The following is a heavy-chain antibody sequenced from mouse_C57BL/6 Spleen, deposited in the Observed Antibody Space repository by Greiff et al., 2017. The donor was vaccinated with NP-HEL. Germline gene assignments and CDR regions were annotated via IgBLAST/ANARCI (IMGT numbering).Heavy chain of an antibody. CDR2: IRSKTDNYSS. CDR3: TYDYGVAD. Sequence: EVMLVESGAGLVQPGGSMKLSCVASGFTFSNYWMNWVRQSPEQGLEWVAQIRSKTDNYSSHSAVSVKGRFTISRNDYKSSVYLQMNNLRAEDSEIYYCTYDYGVADWGQGTLVTVSA. D-gene: IGHD2-4*01. J-gene: IGHJ3*01. CDR1: GFTFSNYW. V-gene: IGHV6-3*01.